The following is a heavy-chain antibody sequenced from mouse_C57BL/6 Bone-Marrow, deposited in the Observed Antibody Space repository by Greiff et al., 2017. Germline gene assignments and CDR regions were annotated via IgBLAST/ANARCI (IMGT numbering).Heavy chain of an antibody. J-gene: IGHJ4*01. CDR2: MHPDGGSP. V-gene: IGHV1-64*01. CDR3: ARSYDYAEYTMDY. CDR1: GYTFTNYW. Sequence: VQLQQPGAELVKPGASVKLSCKASGYTFTNYWMHWVKQRPGQGLEWIGMMHPDGGSPDYNEKFKGEATLSVAKSSRTAYMELSSLTSEESAVYYCARSYDYAEYTMDYWGQGTSVTVSS. D-gene: IGHD2-4*01.